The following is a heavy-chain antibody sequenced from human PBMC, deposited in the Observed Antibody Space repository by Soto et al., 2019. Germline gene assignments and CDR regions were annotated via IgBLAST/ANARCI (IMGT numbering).Heavy chain of an antibody. V-gene: IGHV4-30-4*01. D-gene: IGHD1-26*01. CDR3: ARESGSYYLDY. J-gene: IGHJ4*02. CDR1: GGSISSGDYY. Sequence: SETLSLSCTVSGGSISSGDYYWSWIRQPPGKGLEWIGYIYYSGSTYYNPSLKSRATISVDTSKNQFSLKLSSVTAADTAVYYCARESGSYYLDYWGQGTPVPSPQ. CDR2: IYYSGST.